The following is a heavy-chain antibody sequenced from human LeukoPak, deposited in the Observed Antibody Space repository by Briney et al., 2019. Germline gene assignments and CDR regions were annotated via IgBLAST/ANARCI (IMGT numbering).Heavy chain of an antibody. Sequence: SETLSLTCAVYGGSFSAYYWSWIRQPPGKGLEWIGEINHSGTTNYNPSLEGRVTMSVDTSKSQFSLKLSSVTAADTAVYYCARRGTLYWYFDLWGRGTLVTVSS. CDR1: GGSFSAYY. CDR2: INHSGTT. J-gene: IGHJ2*01. CDR3: ARRGTLYWYFDL. V-gene: IGHV4-34*01. D-gene: IGHD3-16*01.